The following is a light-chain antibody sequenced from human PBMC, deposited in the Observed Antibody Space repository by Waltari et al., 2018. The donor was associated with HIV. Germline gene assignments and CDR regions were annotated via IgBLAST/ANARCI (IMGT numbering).Light chain of an antibody. V-gene: IGKV3-11*01. J-gene: IGKJ5*01. CDR1: QSVRNY. CDR3: QQRSNWPPIT. CDR2: ETS. Sequence: EIVLTQSPATLSLSPGERATLSCMASQSVRNYLAWYQHKPGQSPRLLIYETSKRATGTAARFSGSGSGTDFSLTISSLEPEDVGVYYCQQRSNWPPITFGQGTRVEIK.